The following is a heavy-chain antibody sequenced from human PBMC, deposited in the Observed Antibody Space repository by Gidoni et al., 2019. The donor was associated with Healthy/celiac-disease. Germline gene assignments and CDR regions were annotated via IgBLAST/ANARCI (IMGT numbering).Heavy chain of an antibody. Sequence: QLQLQESGPGLVKPSETLSLTCTVSGGSISSSSYYWGWNRQPPGKGLEWIGRIYYSGSTYYNSSLKSRVTISVDTSKNQFSLKLSSVTAADTAVYYCARRYGLANDAFVIWGQGTMVTVSS. CDR3: ARRYGLANDAFVI. D-gene: IGHD3-10*01. J-gene: IGHJ3*02. CDR1: GGSISSSSYY. V-gene: IGHV4-39*01. CDR2: IYYSGST.